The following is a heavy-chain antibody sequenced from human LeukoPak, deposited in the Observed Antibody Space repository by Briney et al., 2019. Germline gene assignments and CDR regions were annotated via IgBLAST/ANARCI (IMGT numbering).Heavy chain of an antibody. D-gene: IGHD2-15*01. CDR3: ARPPSGAPHFDI. J-gene: IGHJ3*02. Sequence: GGSLRLSCAASGFTFTSFWMHWVRQAPGQGLVWVSRINNDGSGTSYADSVKGRFTISRDNAKNTLFLQMNSLRAEDTAVYYCARPPSGAPHFDIWGQGTMVTVSS. CDR1: GFTFTSFW. CDR2: INNDGSGT. V-gene: IGHV3-74*01.